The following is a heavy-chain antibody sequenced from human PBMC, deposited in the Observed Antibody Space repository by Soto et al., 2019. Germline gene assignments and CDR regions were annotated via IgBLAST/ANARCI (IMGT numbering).Heavy chain of an antibody. CDR1: GFTFSGSA. Sequence: GGSLRLSCAASGFTFSGSAMHWVRQASGKGLEWVGRIRSKANSYATAYAASVKGRFTISRDDSKNTAYLQMNSLKTEDTAVYYCTRPRGTFGGSAYYYCGMDVWGQGTTVTVSS. CDR2: IRSKANSYAT. CDR3: TRPRGTFGGSAYYYCGMDV. J-gene: IGHJ6*02. D-gene: IGHD3-3*01. V-gene: IGHV3-73*01.